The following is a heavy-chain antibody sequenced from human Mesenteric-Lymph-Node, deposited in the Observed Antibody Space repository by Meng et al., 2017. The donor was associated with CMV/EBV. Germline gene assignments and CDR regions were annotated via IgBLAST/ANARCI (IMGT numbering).Heavy chain of an antibody. J-gene: IGHJ5*02. Sequence: GGSLRLSCVASGFTFGSFAMNGVRQAPGKGLEWVSTISRGGADTHYGESVKGRFTISRDNSKNTLYLQMNSLRVEDTAVYYCVKDPSTGWGDGFDPWGQGTLVTVSS. D-gene: IGHD2-21*01. V-gene: IGHV3-23*01. CDR2: ISRGGADT. CDR3: VKDPSTGWGDGFDP. CDR1: GFTFGSFA.